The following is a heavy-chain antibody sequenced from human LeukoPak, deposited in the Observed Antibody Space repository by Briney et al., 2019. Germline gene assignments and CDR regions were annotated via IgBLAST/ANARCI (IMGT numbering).Heavy chain of an antibody. J-gene: IGHJ5*02. D-gene: IGHD3-22*01. CDR1: GYTFTSYY. CDR3: ARGVHVRKYDSNQNCFDP. Sequence: ASVKVSCKSSGYTFTSYYMYWVRQAPGQGLEWVALINPSGGSTNYARKFQGRVTMTRDMSTSTVYLEVNSLRSEDTAVYYCARGVHVRKYDSNQNCFDPWGQGTLVTVSS. CDR2: INPSGGST. V-gene: IGHV1-46*01.